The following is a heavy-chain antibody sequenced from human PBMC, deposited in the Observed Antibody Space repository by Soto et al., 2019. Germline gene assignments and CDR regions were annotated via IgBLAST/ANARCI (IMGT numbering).Heavy chain of an antibody. V-gene: IGHV3-74*01. D-gene: IGHD5-18*01. CDR1: GFTFSRHW. CDR3: AKDGLVDTAMVPLPYYMDV. J-gene: IGHJ6*03. Sequence: GGPLRLSCAAPGFTFSRHWMHWVRQAPGKGLVWVSGISSNGSSTGYADSVKGRFTISRDNAKNSLYLQMNSLRAEDTALYYCAKDGLVDTAMVPLPYYMDVWGKGTTVTVSS. CDR2: ISSNGSST.